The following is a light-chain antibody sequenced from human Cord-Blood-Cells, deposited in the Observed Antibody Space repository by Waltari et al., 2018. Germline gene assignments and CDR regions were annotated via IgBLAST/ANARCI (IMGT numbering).Light chain of an antibody. CDR1: SRDVGSYNL. CDR3: CSYAGSSTYV. Sequence: QSALTQPASVSGSPGQSITISCTGTSRDVGSYNLVSWYQQHPGKAPRLMIYEGSKRPSGVSNRVSGSKSGNTASLTISGLQAEDEADYYCCSYAGSSTYVFGTGTKVTVL. J-gene: IGLJ1*01. V-gene: IGLV2-23*01. CDR2: EGS.